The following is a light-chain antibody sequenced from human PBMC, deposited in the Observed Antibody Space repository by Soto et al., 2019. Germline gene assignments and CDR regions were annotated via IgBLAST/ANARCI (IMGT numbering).Light chain of an antibody. V-gene: IGKV3-15*01. CDR2: GAS. CDR1: HSVSSS. Sequence: IVMAHSRSALPLSPDESTTLSSRASHSVSSSLAWYQQKPGQAPRLLIYGASTRATGIPARFSGSGSGTEFTLTISSLQSEDLAVYYCQQYSDWRPQFAQGTKVDIK. CDR3: QQYSDWRPQ. J-gene: IGKJ1*01.